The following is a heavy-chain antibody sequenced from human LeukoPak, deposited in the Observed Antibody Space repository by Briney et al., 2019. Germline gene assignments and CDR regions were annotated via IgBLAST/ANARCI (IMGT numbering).Heavy chain of an antibody. CDR3: ARGGIVAAGTSRFDT. CDR1: GYSISSGYY. Sequence: SETLSLTCAVSGYSISSGYYWGWIRQPPGKGLEWIGSIYHSGSTYYNPSLKSRVTISVDTSRNQFSLNLSSVTAADTAVYYCARGGIVAAGTSRFDTWGQGTLVTVSS. J-gene: IGHJ5*02. V-gene: IGHV4-38-2*01. D-gene: IGHD6-13*01. CDR2: IYHSGST.